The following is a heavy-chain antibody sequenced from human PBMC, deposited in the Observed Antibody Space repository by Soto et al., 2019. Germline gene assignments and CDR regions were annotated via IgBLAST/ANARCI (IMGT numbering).Heavy chain of an antibody. V-gene: IGHV3-23*01. CDR3: ARDSSVSLDY. J-gene: IGHJ4*02. CDR2: IRCNGGST. Sequence: GGSLRLSCAASGFTFGSYAMSWVRQAPGKGLEWVSGIRCNGGSTYYADSVKGRFTISRDNSKNTLYLQMNSLRAEDTAVYYCARDSSVSLDYWGQGTLVTVSS. CDR1: GFTFGSYA.